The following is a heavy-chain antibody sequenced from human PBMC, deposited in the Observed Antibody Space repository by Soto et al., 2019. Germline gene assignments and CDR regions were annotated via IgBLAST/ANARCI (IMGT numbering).Heavy chain of an antibody. D-gene: IGHD1-26*01. Sequence: EVQLVESGGGLVQPGRSLRLSCAASGFTFDDYAMHWVRQAPGKGLEWVSGISWNSGSIGYADSVKGRFTISRDNAKNALYLQMNRLRAEDTALYYGVKFKGGGLDAFDIWGQGTMVTVSS. J-gene: IGHJ3*02. CDR3: VKFKGGGLDAFDI. V-gene: IGHV3-9*01. CDR2: ISWNSGSI. CDR1: GFTFDDYA.